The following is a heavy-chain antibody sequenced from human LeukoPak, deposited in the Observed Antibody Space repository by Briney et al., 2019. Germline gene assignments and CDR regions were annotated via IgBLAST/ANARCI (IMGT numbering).Heavy chain of an antibody. V-gene: IGHV4-39*01. CDR2: IYYSGTT. CDR1: GGSISSSSYY. J-gene: IGHJ4*02. Sequence: SETLSLTCTVSGGSISSSSYYWGWIRQPPGKGLEWIGSIYYSGTTYYNPSLKSRATISRDTSKNQFSLKLSSITDADTAVYYCARLTSQPAYSDFWGQGTLVTVSS. D-gene: IGHD1-14*01. CDR3: ARLTSQPAYSDF.